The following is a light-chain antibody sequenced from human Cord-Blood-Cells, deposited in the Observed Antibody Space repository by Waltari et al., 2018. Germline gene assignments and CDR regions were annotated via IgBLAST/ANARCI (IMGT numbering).Light chain of an antibody. V-gene: IGKV4-1*01. CDR3: QQYYSTPLT. CDR1: QSVLYSSNNKNY. J-gene: IGKJ4*01. Sequence: DIVMTQSPDSLAVSLGERATINCKSSQSVLYSSNNKNYLAWYQQKPGHPPKLLIYWASTRASGVPDRFSGSGSGTDFTLTISSLQAEDVAVYYCQQYYSTPLTFGGGTKVEIK. CDR2: WAS.